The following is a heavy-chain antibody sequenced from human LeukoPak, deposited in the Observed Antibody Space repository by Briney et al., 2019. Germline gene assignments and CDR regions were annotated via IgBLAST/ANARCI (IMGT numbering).Heavy chain of an antibody. V-gene: IGHV4-39*07. CDR1: GGSTSSSSYY. D-gene: IGHD2-8*01. CDR3: ARGYCTNAVCSLGPTQA. J-gene: IGHJ4*02. CDR2: IYYSGST. Sequence: SETLSLTCTVSGGSTSSSSYYWGWIRQPPGKGLEWIGSIYYSGSTYYNPSLKSRVTISVDTSKNQFSLKLSSVTAADTAVYYCARGYCTNAVCSLGPTQAWGQGTLVTVSS.